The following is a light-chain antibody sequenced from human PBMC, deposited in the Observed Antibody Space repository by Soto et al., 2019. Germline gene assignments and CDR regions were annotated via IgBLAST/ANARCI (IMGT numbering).Light chain of an antibody. V-gene: IGKV2-28*01. J-gene: IGKJ1*01. CDR3: MQALQSPRT. CDR1: QSLLHSNGYNY. CDR2: LGS. Sequence: DIGMSRSPLSLPVSPGEPASISCRSSQSLLHSNGYNYLDWYLQKPGQSPQLLIYLGSNRASGVPDRFSGRGSGTDFTLKISRVEAEDVEVYYCMQALQSPRTFGQGPKVNIK.